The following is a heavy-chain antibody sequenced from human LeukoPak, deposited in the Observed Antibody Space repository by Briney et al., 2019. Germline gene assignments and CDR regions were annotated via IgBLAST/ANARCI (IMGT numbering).Heavy chain of an antibody. V-gene: IGHV1-24*01. CDR1: GYTLTELS. D-gene: IGHD3-16*01. CDR2: FDPEDGET. Sequence: EASVKVSCKVSGYTLTELSMHWVRQAPGKGLEWMGGFDPEDGETIYAQKFQGRVTMTEDTSTDTAYMELSSLRSEDTAVYYCATDYRSYDYVWGSYSYWGQGTLVTVSP. CDR3: ATDYRSYDYVWGSYSY. J-gene: IGHJ4*02.